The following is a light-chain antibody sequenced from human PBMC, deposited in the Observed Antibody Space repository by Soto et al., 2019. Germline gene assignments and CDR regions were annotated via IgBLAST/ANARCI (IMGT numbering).Light chain of an antibody. Sequence: EIVLTQSPGTLSSSPGERATISCRASQSVSSSYLAWYQQKPGQAPRLLIYGASSRATGIPDRFSGSGSGTVFTLTISRLEPEDFAVYYCQQYGSSPLTFGGGTKVDI. CDR1: QSVSSSY. CDR2: GAS. CDR3: QQYGSSPLT. J-gene: IGKJ4*01. V-gene: IGKV3-20*01.